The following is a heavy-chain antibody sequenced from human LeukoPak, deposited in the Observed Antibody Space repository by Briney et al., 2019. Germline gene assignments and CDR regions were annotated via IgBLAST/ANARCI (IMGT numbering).Heavy chain of an antibody. CDR2: ISSSSVCI. J-gene: IGHJ4*02. Sequence: PGGSLRLSCAASGFTLSSYSMNWVRQAPGKGLEWVSTISSSSVCIYYADSVKGRFTISRDNAKNSLSLQMNRLRAEDTAVYYCARGYYYTTGFYSFDYWGQGTLVTVSS. V-gene: IGHV3-21*01. CDR1: GFTLSSYS. CDR3: ARGYYYTTGFYSFDY. D-gene: IGHD3-22*01.